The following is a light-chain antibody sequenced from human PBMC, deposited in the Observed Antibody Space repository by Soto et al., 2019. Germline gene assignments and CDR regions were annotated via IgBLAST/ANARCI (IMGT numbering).Light chain of an antibody. CDR3: SSYAGSNRIYV. CDR1: SSDVGGYDS. CDR2: DVS. Sequence: QSVLTQPPSASGSPGQSLTISCTGTSSDVGGYDSVSWYQLRPGKAPKLVIHDVSKRPSGVPDRFSGSKSGNTASLTVSGLQAEDEADYYCSSYAGSNRIYVFGTGTKLTVL. J-gene: IGLJ1*01. V-gene: IGLV2-8*01.